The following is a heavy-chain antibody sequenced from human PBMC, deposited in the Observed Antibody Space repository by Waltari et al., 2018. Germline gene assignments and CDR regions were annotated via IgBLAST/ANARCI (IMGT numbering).Heavy chain of an antibody. V-gene: IGHV1-2*06. J-gene: IGHJ4*02. D-gene: IGHD3-3*01. CDR2: INPNSGGT. CDR1: GYTFTDYY. CDR3: ARGGPAIFGVLITKRFDY. Sequence: QVQLVQSGAEVKKPGASVKVSCKASGYTFTDYYMHWVRQAPGQGLAWMGRINPNSGGTNYTQKFQGRVTMTRDTSISTAYMELSRLRSDDTAVYYCARGGPAIFGVLITKRFDYWGQGTLVTVSS.